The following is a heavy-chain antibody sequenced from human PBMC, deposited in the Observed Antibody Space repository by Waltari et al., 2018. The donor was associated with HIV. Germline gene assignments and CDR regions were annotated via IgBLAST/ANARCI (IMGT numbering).Heavy chain of an antibody. V-gene: IGHV4-39*01. D-gene: IGHD2-15*01. CDR1: CDSLCSILSQ. J-gene: IGHJ6*02. CDR2: INYSGST. CDR3: ARVLGYCSGSPCCVGLDV. Sequence: LPLPESGPGLVTPSETLSLQFPFPCDSLCSILSQWDWTRHPPGKGLEWIGNINYSGSTAYNPSLKTRVTISVDTSKNQFSLRLSSVTAADTTMYYCARVLGYCSGSPCCVGLDVWGQGTMVTVSS.